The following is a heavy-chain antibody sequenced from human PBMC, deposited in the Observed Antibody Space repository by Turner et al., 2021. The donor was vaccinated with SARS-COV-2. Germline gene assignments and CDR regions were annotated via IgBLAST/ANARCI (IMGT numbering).Heavy chain of an antibody. D-gene: IGHD3-3*01. Sequence: QVQLVQSGAEVKKPGASVTVSCKVSGYPLTELSMHWVRQAPGKGLEWMGGFDPEDGETIYAQKFQGRVTMTEDTSTDTAYMELSSLRSEDTAVYYCATANTIFGVVTNYYYYYGMDVWGQGTTVTVSS. J-gene: IGHJ6*02. CDR1: GYPLTELS. CDR3: ATANTIFGVVTNYYYYYGMDV. CDR2: FDPEDGET. V-gene: IGHV1-24*01.